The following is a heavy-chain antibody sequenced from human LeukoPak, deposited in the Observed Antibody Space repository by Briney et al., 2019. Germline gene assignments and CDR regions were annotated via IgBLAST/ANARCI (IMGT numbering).Heavy chain of an antibody. J-gene: IGHJ4*02. Sequence: SETLSLTCTVSGGSISSYYWSWIRQPPGKGLEWIGYIYYSGGTNYNPSLKSRVTISVDTSKNQFSLKLSSVTAADTAVYYCARAGGDDSSGLIDYWGQGTLVTVSS. CDR3: ARAGGDDSSGLIDY. CDR2: IYYSGGT. V-gene: IGHV4-59*01. D-gene: IGHD3-22*01. CDR1: GGSISSYY.